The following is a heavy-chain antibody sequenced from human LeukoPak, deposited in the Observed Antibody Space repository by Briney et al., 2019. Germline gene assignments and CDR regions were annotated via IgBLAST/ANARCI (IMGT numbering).Heavy chain of an antibody. Sequence: KPSETLSLTCVVSTYSISSGYSWGWIRPPPGKGLEWIGSMYLSGTTYYNPSLKSRVTISVDTSKNQFSLKLSSVTAADTAVYYCARHQQGVGAKIDYWGQGTLVTVSS. CDR2: MYLSGTT. CDR1: TYSISSGYS. V-gene: IGHV4-38-2*01. J-gene: IGHJ4*02. D-gene: IGHD1-26*01. CDR3: ARHQQGVGAKIDY.